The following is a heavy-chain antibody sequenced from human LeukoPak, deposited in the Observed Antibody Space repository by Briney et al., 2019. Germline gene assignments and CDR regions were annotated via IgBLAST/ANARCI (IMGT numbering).Heavy chain of an antibody. CDR3: ARVMVAATVCDYFDY. Sequence: SETLSLTCAVYGGSFSGYYWSWIRQPPGKGLEWIGEINHSGSTNCNPSLKSRATISVDTSKNQFSLKLSSVTAADTAVYYCARVMVAATVCDYFDYRGQGTLVTVSS. V-gene: IGHV4-34*01. J-gene: IGHJ4*02. D-gene: IGHD2-15*01. CDR2: INHSGST. CDR1: GGSFSGYY.